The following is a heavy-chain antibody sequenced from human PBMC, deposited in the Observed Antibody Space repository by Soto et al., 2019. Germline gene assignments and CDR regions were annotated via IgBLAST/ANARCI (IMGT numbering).Heavy chain of an antibody. Sequence: SGPTLVNPTRPLTLTCTFSGFSLSTTGVGVSWIRQPPGKALEWLALIYWHDDKRYSPSLKSRLTITKDTSKNQVVLTMTNMDPVDTATYYCAHRGGATVGLYYFDYWGQGALVTVSS. D-gene: IGHD3-16*01. CDR2: IYWHDDK. V-gene: IGHV2-5*01. J-gene: IGHJ4*02. CDR1: GFSLSTTGVG. CDR3: AHRGGATVGLYYFDY.